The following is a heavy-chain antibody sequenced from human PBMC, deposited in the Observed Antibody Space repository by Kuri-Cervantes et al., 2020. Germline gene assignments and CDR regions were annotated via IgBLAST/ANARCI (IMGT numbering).Heavy chain of an antibody. CDR1: GFTFSSYS. CDR3: AKGYEHWLTPFDY. Sequence: GGSLRLSCAASGFTFSSYSMNWVRQAPGKGLEWVGHIKRKTDGGTTDYAAPLKGRFIISKDDSQNTLYLQMNSLRAEDTAVYYCAKGYEHWLTPFDYWGQGTLVTVSS. V-gene: IGHV3-15*01. CDR2: IKRKTDGGTT. D-gene: IGHD6-19*01. J-gene: IGHJ4*02.